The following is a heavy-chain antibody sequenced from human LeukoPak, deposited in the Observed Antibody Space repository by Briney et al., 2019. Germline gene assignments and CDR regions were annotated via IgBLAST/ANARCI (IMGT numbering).Heavy chain of an antibody. Sequence: SETLSLTCAVHGGSFSGYYWSWIRQPPGKGLEWIGEINHSGSTNYNPSLKSRVTISVDTSKNQFSLKLSSVTAADTAVYYCARRSSSWYKYYYYGMDVWGQGTTVTVSS. J-gene: IGHJ6*02. D-gene: IGHD6-13*01. CDR1: GGSFSGYY. CDR2: INHSGST. V-gene: IGHV4-34*01. CDR3: ARRSSSWYKYYYYGMDV.